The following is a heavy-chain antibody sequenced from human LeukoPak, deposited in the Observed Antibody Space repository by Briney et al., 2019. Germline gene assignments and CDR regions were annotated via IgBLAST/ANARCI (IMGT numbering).Heavy chain of an antibody. Sequence: GESLQISRQGSGYSFTSYWIGWVRPMPGKALEWMGIIYPGDSDITYSPSFQGQVTISADKSITTAYLQWSSLKASDTAIYYCARLRGNYFDYWGQGALVTVSS. D-gene: IGHD3-16*01. J-gene: IGHJ4*02. CDR3: ARLRGNYFDY. CDR2: IYPGDSDI. V-gene: IGHV5-51*01. CDR1: GYSFTSYW.